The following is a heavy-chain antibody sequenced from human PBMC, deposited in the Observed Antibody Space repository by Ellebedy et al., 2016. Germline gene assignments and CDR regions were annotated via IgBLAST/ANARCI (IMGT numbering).Heavy chain of an antibody. CDR2: ISSTSSYM. Sequence: ETLSLTCAVTGVSISSGHWWSWVRQPPGKGLEWVSSISSTSSYMYYPDSRRGRFTVSRDNAKNSLYLQMNSLRAEDTAVYYCARDQDGMDVWGQGTTVTVSS. J-gene: IGHJ6*02. CDR1: GVSISSGH. V-gene: IGHV3-21*01. CDR3: ARDQDGMDV.